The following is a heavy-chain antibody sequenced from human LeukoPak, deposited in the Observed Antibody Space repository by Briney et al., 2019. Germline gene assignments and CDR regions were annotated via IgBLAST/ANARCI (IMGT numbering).Heavy chain of an antibody. CDR2: IIPIFGTA. D-gene: IGHD3-3*01. CDR3: ASSYDFWSGRWDYFDY. Sequence: ASVKVSCKASGGTFSSYAISWVRQAPGQGLEWMGGIIPIFGTANYAQKFQGRVTITTDESTSTAYIELSSLRSEDTAVYHCASSYDFWSGRWDYFDYWGQGTLVTVSS. CDR1: GGTFSSYA. J-gene: IGHJ4*02. V-gene: IGHV1-69*05.